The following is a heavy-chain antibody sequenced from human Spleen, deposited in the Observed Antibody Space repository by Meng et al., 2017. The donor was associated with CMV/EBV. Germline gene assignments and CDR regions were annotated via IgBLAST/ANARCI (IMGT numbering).Heavy chain of an antibody. CDR2: MNPNSGNT. Sequence: ASVKVSCKASGGTFSSYAISWVRQATGQGLEWMGWMNPNSGNTGYAQKFQGRVTMTRNTSISTAYMELSSLRSEDTAVYYCAISGGVGTYYYYGMDVWGQGTTVTVSS. V-gene: IGHV1-8*02. D-gene: IGHD6-13*01. J-gene: IGHJ6*02. CDR1: GGTFSSYA. CDR3: AISGGVGTYYYYGMDV.